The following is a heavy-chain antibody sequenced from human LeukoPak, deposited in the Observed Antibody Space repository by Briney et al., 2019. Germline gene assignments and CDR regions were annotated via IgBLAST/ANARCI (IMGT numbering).Heavy chain of an antibody. D-gene: IGHD2-15*01. J-gene: IGHJ4*02. CDR2: IYPGDSDT. CDR3: ARRYCSGGSCYEYEDWYFDY. V-gene: IGHV5-51*01. CDR1: GYSFTSYW. Sequence: KCGESLKISCKGSGYSFTSYWIGWVRQMPGKGLEWMGIIYPGDSDTRYSPSFQGQVTISADKSISTAYLQWSSLKASDTAMYYCARRYCSGGSCYEYEDWYFDYWGQGTLVTVSS.